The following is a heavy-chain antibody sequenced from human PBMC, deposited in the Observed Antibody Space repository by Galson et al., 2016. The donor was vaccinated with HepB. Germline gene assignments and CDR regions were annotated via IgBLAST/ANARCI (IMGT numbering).Heavy chain of an antibody. J-gene: IGHJ4*02. CDR2: IWYDGSKK. V-gene: IGHV3-33*01. CDR1: GFTFSSYG. CDR3: ARRSRYYGSGSYSFDY. Sequence: RLSCAASGFTFSSYGMHWVRQAPGKGLEWVAVIWYDGSKKYYADSVKGRFTISRDNSKNTLYLQMNSLRAEDTAVYYCARRSRYYGSGSYSFDYWGQGTLVTVSS. D-gene: IGHD3-10*01.